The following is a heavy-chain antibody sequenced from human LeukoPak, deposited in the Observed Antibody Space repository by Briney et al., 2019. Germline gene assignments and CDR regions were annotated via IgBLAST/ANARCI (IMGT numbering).Heavy chain of an antibody. CDR1: GGSFSGYY. CDR3: ASGSYCSSTSCYDGEVRAFDY. J-gene: IGHJ4*02. Sequence: SETLSLTCAVYGGSFSGYYWSWIRQPPGKGLEWIGEINHSGSTNYNPSLKSRVTISVDTSKNQFSLKLSSVTAADTAVYYCASGSYCSSTSCYDGEVRAFDYWGQGTLVTVSS. CDR2: INHSGST. V-gene: IGHV4-34*01. D-gene: IGHD2-2*01.